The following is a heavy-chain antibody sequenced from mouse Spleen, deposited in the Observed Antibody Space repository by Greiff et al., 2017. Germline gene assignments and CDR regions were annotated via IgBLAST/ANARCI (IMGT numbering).Heavy chain of an antibody. CDR1: GDSITSGY. D-gene: IGHD2-4*01. V-gene: IGHV3-8*02. CDR3: ARSYYDYDGAMDY. J-gene: IGHJ4*01. CDR2: ISYSGST. Sequence: EVKLVESGPSLVKPSQTLSLTCSVPGDSITSGYWNWIRKFPGNKLEYMGYISYSGSTYYNPSLKSRISITRDTSKNQYYLQLNSVTTEDTATYYCARSYYDYDGAMDYWGQGTSVTVSS.